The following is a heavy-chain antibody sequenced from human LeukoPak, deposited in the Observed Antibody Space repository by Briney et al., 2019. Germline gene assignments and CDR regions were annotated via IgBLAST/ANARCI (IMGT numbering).Heavy chain of an antibody. Sequence: ASVKVSCKASGYTFTSYGISWVRQPPGQGLEWMGWISAYNGNTNYAQKLQGRVTMTTDTSTSTAYMELRSLRSDDTAVYYCTLGDYGVPWNYWGQGTLVTVSS. CDR1: GYTFTSYG. CDR3: TLGDYGVPWNY. V-gene: IGHV1-18*01. D-gene: IGHD4-17*01. J-gene: IGHJ4*02. CDR2: ISAYNGNT.